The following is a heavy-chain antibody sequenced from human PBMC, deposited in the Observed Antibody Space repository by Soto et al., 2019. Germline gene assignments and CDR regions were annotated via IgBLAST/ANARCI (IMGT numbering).Heavy chain of an antibody. J-gene: IGHJ6*03. V-gene: IGHV3-23*01. CDR3: TKTPRSFYYYMDV. CDR1: GFTFSTYA. Sequence: EVQVLESGGGLVEPGGSLRLSCVGSGFTFSTYAMNWVRRAPGKGLEWVSGISGSGSDRYYADSVRGRFIISRDNSNNPLKLQMDSLRSEDTAIYYCTKTPRSFYYYMDVWGKGTTVTVSS. D-gene: IGHD3-3*01. CDR2: ISGSGSDR.